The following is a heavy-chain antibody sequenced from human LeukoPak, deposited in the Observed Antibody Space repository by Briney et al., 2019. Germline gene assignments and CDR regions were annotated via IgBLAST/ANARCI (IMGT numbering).Heavy chain of an antibody. Sequence: SETLSLTCTVSGGSISSSSYYWGWIRQPPGKGLEWIGSIYYSGSTYYNPSLKSRVTISVDTSKNQFSLKLSSVTAADTAVYYCARMGEIAYCGGDCYSPPFDYWGQGTLVTVSS. CDR1: GGSISSSSYY. D-gene: IGHD2-21*02. J-gene: IGHJ4*02. CDR3: ARMGEIAYCGGDCYSPPFDY. CDR2: IYYSGST. V-gene: IGHV4-39*01.